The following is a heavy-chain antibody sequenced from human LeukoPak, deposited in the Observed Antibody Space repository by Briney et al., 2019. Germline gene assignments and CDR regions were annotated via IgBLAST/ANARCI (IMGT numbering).Heavy chain of an antibody. CDR3: AKGRGYDFWSGYSSFDY. D-gene: IGHD3-3*01. CDR1: GFTFSSYG. Sequence: GGSLRLSCAASGFTFSSYGMHGVREAPGKGLEWVAVISYDGSNKYYGDSVKGRFTISRDNSKSKLYLQMNSLRAEDTAVYYCAKGRGYDFWSGYSSFDYWGQGTLVTVSS. V-gene: IGHV3-30*18. J-gene: IGHJ4*02. CDR2: ISYDGSNK.